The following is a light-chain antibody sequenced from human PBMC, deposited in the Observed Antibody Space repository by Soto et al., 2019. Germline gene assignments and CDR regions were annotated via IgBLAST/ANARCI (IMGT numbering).Light chain of an antibody. CDR2: EGS. Sequence: QSALTQPASVSGSPGQSITISCTGTSSDVGSYNLVSWYQQHPGKAPKFMIYEGSERPTGVSNRFSGSKSGNTSSLTISGLQAEDEADYYCCSYAGSSSYVLGTGTKLTVL. CDR3: CSYAGSSSYV. V-gene: IGLV2-23*01. J-gene: IGLJ1*01. CDR1: SSDVGSYNL.